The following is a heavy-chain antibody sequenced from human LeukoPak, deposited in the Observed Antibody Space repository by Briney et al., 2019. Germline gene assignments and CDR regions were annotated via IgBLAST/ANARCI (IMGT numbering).Heavy chain of an antibody. Sequence: PGGSLRLSCAASGFTFSSYWMSWVRQAPGKGLEWVAYIKQDGSEKYYVDSVKGRFIISRDNAESSLYLQMNSLRVEDTAVYYCARGSPIFYGGNTNYFDSWGQGTLVPVSS. V-gene: IGHV3-7*01. D-gene: IGHD4-23*01. CDR2: IKQDGSEK. CDR1: GFTFSSYW. J-gene: IGHJ4*02. CDR3: ARGSPIFYGGNTNYFDS.